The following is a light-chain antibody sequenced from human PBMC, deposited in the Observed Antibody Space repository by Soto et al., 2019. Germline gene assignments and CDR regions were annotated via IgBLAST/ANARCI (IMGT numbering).Light chain of an antibody. CDR3: QRRKRWPMT. CDR1: QNLHSF. Sequence: EIVWTPYPATLSVSPGERVTLSCRASQNLHSFLNWYQQRPGQAPRPLIYDGSKRAAGVPDRISGDGSGTDYTLTIRSLEPEDFAVYCCQRRKRWPMTFGQGTRLEIK. J-gene: IGKJ5*01. CDR2: DGS. V-gene: IGKV3-11*01.